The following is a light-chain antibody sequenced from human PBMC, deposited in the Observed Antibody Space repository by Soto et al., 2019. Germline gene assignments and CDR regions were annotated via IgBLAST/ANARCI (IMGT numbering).Light chain of an antibody. CDR1: SSNNGNNY. J-gene: IGLJ1*01. Sequence: QSVLTQPPSVSAAPGQRVTISCSGSSSNNGNNYVSWYQQLPGTAPKLLIYDNNKRPSGIPDRFSGPKSGTSATLGITGLQSGDEADYYCGSWDSSLSAYVFGTGTKVTVL. CDR2: DNN. CDR3: GSWDSSLSAYV. V-gene: IGLV1-51*01.